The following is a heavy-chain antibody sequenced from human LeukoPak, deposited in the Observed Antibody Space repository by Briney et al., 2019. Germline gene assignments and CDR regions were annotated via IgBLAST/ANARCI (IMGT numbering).Heavy chain of an antibody. CDR2: IYYSGST. J-gene: IGHJ5*02. D-gene: IGHD6-13*01. V-gene: IGHV4-30-4*01. CDR1: GGSISSGDYY. CDR3: ARGAAANWFDP. Sequence: SETLSLTCTVSGGSISSGDYYWSWIRQPPGKGLEWFGYIYYSGSTYYNPSLKSRVTISVDTSKNQFSLKLSSVTAADTAVYYCARGAAANWFDPWGHGTLVTVSS.